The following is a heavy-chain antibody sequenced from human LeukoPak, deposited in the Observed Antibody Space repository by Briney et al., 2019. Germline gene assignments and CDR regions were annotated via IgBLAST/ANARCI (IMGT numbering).Heavy chain of an antibody. CDR3: ARAPSEIGGYYPEYFRH. V-gene: IGHV3-74*01. Sequence: PGGSLRLSCAASGLSFDDYGLSWVRQAPGKRLVWVSRIKSDGSTNYADSVKGRFTISRDNAKNTLSLQMNSLRAEDTGVYYCARAPSEIGGYYPEYFRHWGQGTLVTVSS. CDR1: GLSFDDYG. D-gene: IGHD3-22*01. CDR2: IKSDGST. J-gene: IGHJ1*01.